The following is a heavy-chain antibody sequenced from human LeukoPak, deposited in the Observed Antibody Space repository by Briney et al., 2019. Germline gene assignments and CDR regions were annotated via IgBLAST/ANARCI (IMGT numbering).Heavy chain of an antibody. CDR2: IYTSGST. CDR1: GGSISSGSYY. D-gene: IGHD4-17*01. CDR3: ARDGTYGDYVWYFDL. V-gene: IGHV4-61*02. Sequence: SQTLSLTCTVSGGSISSGSYYWSWIRQPAGKGLEWIGRIYTSGSTNYNPSLKSRVTISVDTSKNQFSLKLNSVTAADTAVYYCARDGTYGDYVWYFDLWGRGTLVTVSS. J-gene: IGHJ2*01.